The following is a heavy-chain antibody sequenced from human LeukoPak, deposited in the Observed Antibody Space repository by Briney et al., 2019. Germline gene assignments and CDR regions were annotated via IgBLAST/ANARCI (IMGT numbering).Heavy chain of an antibody. CDR2: IKSDEITT. Sequence: PGGSLRLSCAASGFTVSSYYWMHWVRQAPGKGLVWVSRIKSDEITTNYADSVKGRFTISRDNAKNTLYLQMNSLRAEDTAVYYCARGAWPAYYFDYWGQGTLVTVSS. V-gene: IGHV3-74*01. CDR3: ARGAWPAYYFDY. J-gene: IGHJ4*02. CDR1: GFTVSSYYW.